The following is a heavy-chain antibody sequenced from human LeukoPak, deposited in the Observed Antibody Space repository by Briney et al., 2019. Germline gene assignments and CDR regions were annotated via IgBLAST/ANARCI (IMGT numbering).Heavy chain of an antibody. CDR2: INWNGGST. J-gene: IGHJ4*02. CDR3: ARVVRYCSGGSCYPDY. Sequence: GGSLRLSCAASVFTFDDYGMSWVRQAPGKGLEWVSGINWNGGSTGYADSVKGRFTISRDNAKNSLYLQMNSLRAEDTALYYCARVVRYCSGGSCYPDYWGQGTLVTVSS. V-gene: IGHV3-20*04. D-gene: IGHD2-15*01. CDR1: VFTFDDYG.